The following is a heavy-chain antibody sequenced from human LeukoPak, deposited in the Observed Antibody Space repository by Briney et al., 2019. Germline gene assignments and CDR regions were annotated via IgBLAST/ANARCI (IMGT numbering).Heavy chain of an antibody. Sequence: ASVKVSCKASGYTFISYGITWVRQAPGQGLEWMGWISVYNGNTNYAQKLQGRVTMTTDTSTSTAYMELRSLRSDDTAVYYCAGDSDCSGGSCHFDYWGQGTLVTVSS. V-gene: IGHV1-18*01. CDR1: GYTFISYG. J-gene: IGHJ4*02. CDR2: ISVYNGNT. D-gene: IGHD2-15*01. CDR3: AGDSDCSGGSCHFDY.